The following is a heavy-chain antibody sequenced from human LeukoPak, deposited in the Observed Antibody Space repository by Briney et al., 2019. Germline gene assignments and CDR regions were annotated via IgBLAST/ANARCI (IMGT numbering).Heavy chain of an antibody. CDR1: GGTFSSYA. J-gene: IGHJ6*02. D-gene: IGHD6-13*01. V-gene: IGHV1-69*04. CDR2: IIPILGIA. Sequence: SVKVSCKASGGTFSSYAISWVRQAPGQGLEWMGRIIPILGIANYAQKFQGRVTITADKSTSTAYMELSSLRSEDTAVYYCARPSSSSWYVTDYYYSMDVWGQGTTVTVSS. CDR3: ARPSSSSWYVTDYYYSMDV.